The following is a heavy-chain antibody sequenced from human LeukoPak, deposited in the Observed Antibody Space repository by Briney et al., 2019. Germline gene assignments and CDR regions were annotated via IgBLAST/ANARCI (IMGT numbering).Heavy chain of an antibody. CDR2: IYYSGST. CDR3: ARVRPKWSIAARLDFDY. Sequence: SQTLSLTCTVSGGSISSGSYYWSWIRQPAGKGLEWIGYIYYSGSTNYNPSLKSRVTISVDTSKNQFSLKLSSVTAADTAVYYCARVRPKWSIAARLDFDYWGQGTLVTVSS. V-gene: IGHV4-61*10. CDR1: GGSISSGSYY. D-gene: IGHD6-6*01. J-gene: IGHJ4*02.